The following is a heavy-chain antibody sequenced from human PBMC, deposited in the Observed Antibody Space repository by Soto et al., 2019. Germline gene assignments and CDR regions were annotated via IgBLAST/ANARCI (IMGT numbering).Heavy chain of an antibody. D-gene: IGHD6-13*01. V-gene: IGHV3-30*18. CDR2: ISYDGSNK. CDR3: AKMVAAAGTDY. Sequence: LRLSCAASGFTFSSYGMHWVRQAPGKGLEWVAVISYDGSNKYYADSVKGRFTISRDNSKNTLYLQMNSLRAEDTAVYYCAKMVAAAGTDYWGQGTLVTVSS. CDR1: GFTFSSYG. J-gene: IGHJ4*02.